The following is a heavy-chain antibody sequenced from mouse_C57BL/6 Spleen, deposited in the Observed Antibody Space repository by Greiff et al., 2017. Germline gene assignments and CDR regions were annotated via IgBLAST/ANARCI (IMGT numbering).Heavy chain of an antibody. CDR1: GYTFTSYW. Sequence: VQLKQPGAELVRPGSSVKLSCKASGYTFTSYWLHWVKQRPIQGLEWIGNIDPSDSETHYNQKFKGKATLTVDKSSSTAYMQLSSLTSEDSAVYYCAREELHCAYWGQGTLVTVSA. CDR2: IDPSDSET. V-gene: IGHV1-52*01. J-gene: IGHJ3*01. CDR3: AREELHCAY. D-gene: IGHD2-1*01.